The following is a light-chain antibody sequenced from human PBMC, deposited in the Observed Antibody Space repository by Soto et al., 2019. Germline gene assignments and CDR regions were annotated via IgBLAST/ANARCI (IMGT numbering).Light chain of an antibody. V-gene: IGKV1-27*01. CDR1: QGITNY. CDR3: QKYNSAPWT. J-gene: IGKJ1*01. Sequence: DIQMTQSPSSLSASVGDRVTITCRASQGITNYLAWYQQKPGKVPKLLIYAASTLQSGVPSRFSGSGSGTDFTLTINSLQPEDVASYFCQKYNSAPWTFGQGTKVEI. CDR2: AAS.